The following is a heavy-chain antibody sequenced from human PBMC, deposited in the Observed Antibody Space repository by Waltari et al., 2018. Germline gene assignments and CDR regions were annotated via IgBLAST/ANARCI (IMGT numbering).Heavy chain of an antibody. D-gene: IGHD6-13*01. J-gene: IGHJ4*02. CDR1: ALSLRSYW. Sequence: EVQLVESGGGLAQPGGSLRLACPAFALSLRSYWMTWVRQASGKGPEWVANIKQDGSEKYYMDSVKGRFTISRDNAKNSLYLQMNNLRVEDTAVYYCTRGGRDSSWYWRDWGQGTLVTVSS. CDR2: IKQDGSEK. CDR3: TRGGRDSSWYWRD. V-gene: IGHV3-7*01.